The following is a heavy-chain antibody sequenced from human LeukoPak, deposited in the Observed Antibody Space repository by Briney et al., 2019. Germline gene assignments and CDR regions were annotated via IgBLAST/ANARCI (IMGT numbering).Heavy chain of an antibody. CDR3: AKDGVKVGVTGDPSFDI. J-gene: IGHJ3*02. CDR2: ISGSGGST. CDR1: GFTISSNY. V-gene: IGHV3-23*01. Sequence: GGSLRLSCAASGFTISSNYMSWVRQAPGKGLEWVSGISGSGGSTYNADHVKGGFTISRDNSKNTIYLQMNSLRAEDTAVYYCAKDGVKVGVTGDPSFDIWGQGTMVTVSS. D-gene: IGHD7-27*01.